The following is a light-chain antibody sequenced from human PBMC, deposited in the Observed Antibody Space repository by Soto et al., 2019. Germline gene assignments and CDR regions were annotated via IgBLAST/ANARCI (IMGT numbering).Light chain of an antibody. CDR3: QQYESFFPLT. CDR2: KAS. Sequence: DIQMTQSPSTLSASVGDRVTITCRASQNINSWLAWYQQKPGKARKLLIYKASNLESGVPSRFSGSGSGTDFTLTISSLQPDDFATYHCQQYESFFPLTFGGGAKVDIK. J-gene: IGKJ4*01. V-gene: IGKV1-5*03. CDR1: QNINSW.